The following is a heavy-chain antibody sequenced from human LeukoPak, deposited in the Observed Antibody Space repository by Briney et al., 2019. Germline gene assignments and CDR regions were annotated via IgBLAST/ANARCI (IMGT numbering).Heavy chain of an antibody. CDR1: GFTFDDYA. V-gene: IGHV3-48*01. D-gene: IGHD5/OR15-5a*01. CDR3: AKDTSVGAFDI. J-gene: IGHJ3*02. CDR2: IRSGSGTI. Sequence: QPGRSLRLSWAASGFTFDDYAMHWVRQAPGKGLEWVSYIRSGSGTIYYADSVKGRFTISRDNSKNTLYLQMNSLRAEDTAVYYCAKDTSVGAFDIWGQGTMVTVSS.